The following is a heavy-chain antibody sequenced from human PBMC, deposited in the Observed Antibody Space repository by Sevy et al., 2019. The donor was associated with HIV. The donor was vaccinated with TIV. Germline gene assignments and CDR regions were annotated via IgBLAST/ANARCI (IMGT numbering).Heavy chain of an antibody. CDR3: ARGEIVAAGMFYQYYGMDV. V-gene: IGHV3-66*01. CDR1: GFTVSSNY. D-gene: IGHD6-13*01. CDR2: IYSGGST. Sequence: GGSLRLSCAASGFTVSSNYMSWVRQAPGKGLEWVSVIYSGGSTYDADSVKGRFTISRDNSKNTLFLQMNTLRAEDTAVYYCARGEIVAAGMFYQYYGMDVWGQGTTVTVSS. J-gene: IGHJ6*02.